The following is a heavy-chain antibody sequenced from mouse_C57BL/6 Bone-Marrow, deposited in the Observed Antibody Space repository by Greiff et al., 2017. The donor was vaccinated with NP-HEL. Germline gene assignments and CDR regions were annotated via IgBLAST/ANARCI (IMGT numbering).Heavy chain of an antibody. V-gene: IGHV1-69*01. CDR2: IDPSDSYT. D-gene: IGHD5-1*01. CDR3: ARYLRYAMDY. Sequence: QVQLKQPGAELVMPGASVKLSCKASGYTFTSYWMHWVQQRPGQGLEWIGEIDPSDSYTNYNQKFKGKSTLTVDKSSSTAYMQLSSLTSEDSAVYYCARYLRYAMDYWGQGTSVTVSS. J-gene: IGHJ4*01. CDR1: GYTFTSYW.